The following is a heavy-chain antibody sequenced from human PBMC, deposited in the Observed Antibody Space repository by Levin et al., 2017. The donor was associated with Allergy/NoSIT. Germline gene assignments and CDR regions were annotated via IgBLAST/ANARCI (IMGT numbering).Heavy chain of an antibody. D-gene: IGHD6-19*01. CDR2: INPNSGGT. CDR3: ARGWTRIAVAGRELVY. J-gene: IGHJ4*02. CDR1: GYTFTGYY. Sequence: GESLKISFKASGYTFTGYYMHWVRQAPGQGLEWMGWINPNSGGTNYAQKFQGRVTMTRDTSISTAYMELSRLRSDDTAVYYCARGWTRIAVAGRELVYWGQGTLVTVSS. V-gene: IGHV1-2*02.